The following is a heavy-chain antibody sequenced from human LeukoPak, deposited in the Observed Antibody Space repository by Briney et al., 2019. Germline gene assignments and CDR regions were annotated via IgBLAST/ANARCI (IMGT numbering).Heavy chain of an antibody. V-gene: IGHV1-8*02. J-gene: IGHJ3*02. CDR2: MNPNSGNT. Sequence: GASVKVSCKASGYTFTSYYMHWVRQAPGQGLEWMGWMNPNSGNTGYAQKFQGRVTMTRNTSISTAYMELSSLRSEDTAVYYCARGQGYFDWTDAFDIWGQGTMVTVSS. CDR3: ARGQGYFDWTDAFDI. D-gene: IGHD3-9*01. CDR1: GYTFTSYY.